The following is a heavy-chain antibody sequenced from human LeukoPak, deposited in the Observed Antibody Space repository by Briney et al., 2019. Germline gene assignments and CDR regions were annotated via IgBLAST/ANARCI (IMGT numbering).Heavy chain of an antibody. V-gene: IGHV4-30-4*01. J-gene: IGHJ4*02. CDR1: GGSISSGDYY. D-gene: IGHD3-22*01. CDR3: ARVDYYNSSVYYRFDY. Sequence: SETLSLTCTVSGGSISSGDYYWSWIRQPPGKGLEWIGYIYYSGSTYYNPSLKSRVTISVDTSKNQFSLKLSSVTAADTAVYYCARVDYYNSSVYYRFDYWGQGTLVTVSS. CDR2: IYYSGST.